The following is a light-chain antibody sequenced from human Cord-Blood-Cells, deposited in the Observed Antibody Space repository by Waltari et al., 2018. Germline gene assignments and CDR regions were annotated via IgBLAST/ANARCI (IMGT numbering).Light chain of an antibody. CDR3: QQYNDWPRWT. CDR2: GAS. V-gene: IGKV3-15*01. Sequence: EIVMTQSPATLSVSPGERATLSCRASQSVSSNLACYQQKPGQAPRLLIYGASTRATCIPARFSGSGSGTEFTLTISSLQSEQFGVYYCQQYNDWPRWTFGQGPKVEIK. CDR1: QSVSSN. J-gene: IGKJ1*01.